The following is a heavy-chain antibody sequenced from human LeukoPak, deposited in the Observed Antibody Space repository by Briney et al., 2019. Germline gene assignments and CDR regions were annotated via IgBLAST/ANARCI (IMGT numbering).Heavy chain of an antibody. J-gene: IGHJ6*03. CDR3: ARVVYSGYDFRGAMDV. CDR2: IYYTGST. CDR1: GGSISSYY. Sequence: SETLSLTCTIPGGSISSYYWSWIRQPPGKGLEWIGYIYYTGSTNHNPSLKSRVTISVDTSKNQFSLKLSSVTAVDTAVYYCARVVYSGYDFRGAMDVWGKGTTVTVSS. D-gene: IGHD5-12*01. V-gene: IGHV4-59*01.